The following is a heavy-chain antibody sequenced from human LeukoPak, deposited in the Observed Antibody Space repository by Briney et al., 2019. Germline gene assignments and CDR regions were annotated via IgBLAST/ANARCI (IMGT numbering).Heavy chain of an antibody. V-gene: IGHV1-69*13. CDR3: ATDHRPYYYYGMDV. J-gene: IGHJ6*02. CDR2: IIPIFGTA. Sequence: GASVKVSCKASGGTFSSYAISWVRQAPGQGLEWMGGIIPIFGTANYAQKFQGRVTITADESTSTAYMELSSLRSEDTAVYYCATDHRPYYYYGMDVWGQGTTVTVSS. CDR1: GGTFSSYA.